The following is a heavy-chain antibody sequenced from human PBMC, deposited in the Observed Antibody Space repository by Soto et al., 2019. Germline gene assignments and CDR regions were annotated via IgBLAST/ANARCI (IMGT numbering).Heavy chain of an antibody. J-gene: IGHJ4*02. Sequence: PSETLSLTCTVSGGSISSGGYYWSWIRQHPGKGLEWIGYIYYSGSTYYNPSLKSRVTTSVDTSKNQFSLKLSSVTAADTAVYYCARVAVAATPYFDYWGQGTLVTVSS. CDR1: GGSISSGGYY. D-gene: IGHD2-15*01. CDR3: ARVAVAATPYFDY. CDR2: IYYSGST. V-gene: IGHV4-31*03.